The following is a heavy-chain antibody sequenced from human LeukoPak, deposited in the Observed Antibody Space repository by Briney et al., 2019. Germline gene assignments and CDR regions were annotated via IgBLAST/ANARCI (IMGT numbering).Heavy chain of an antibody. CDR3: ARADYGDYGGLY. CDR1: GFTFSSYS. Sequence: GGSLRLSCAASGFTFSSYSMNWVRQAPGKGLEWVSSISSSSSYIYYADSVKGRFTISRDNAKNSLYLQMNSLRAEDTAVYYCARADYGDYGGLYWGQGTLVTVSS. D-gene: IGHD4-17*01. CDR2: ISSSSSYI. V-gene: IGHV3-21*01. J-gene: IGHJ4*02.